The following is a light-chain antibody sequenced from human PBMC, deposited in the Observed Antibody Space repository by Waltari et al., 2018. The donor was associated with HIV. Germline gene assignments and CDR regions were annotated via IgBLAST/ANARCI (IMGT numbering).Light chain of an antibody. CDR3: ATWDDSLNAWV. CDR2: SYG. Sequence: QSVLNQSPPASGTPGQRLIIPCPGSSSNIRSNTLPWYQQFPGTAPKLLIYSYGQRPSGVPERFSGSKSATSASLAISGLRSEDEADYYCATWDDSLNAWVFGGGTKLTVL. V-gene: IGLV1-44*01. J-gene: IGLJ3*02. CDR1: SSNIRSNT.